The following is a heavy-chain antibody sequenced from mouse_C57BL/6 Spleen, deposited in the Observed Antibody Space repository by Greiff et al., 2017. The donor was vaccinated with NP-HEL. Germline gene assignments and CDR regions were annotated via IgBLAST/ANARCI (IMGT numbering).Heavy chain of an antibody. CDR3: ARGGAYYYGDYAMDY. CDR2: ISDGGSYT. Sequence: EVKVEESGGGLVKPGGSLKLSCAASGFTFSSYAMSWVRQTPEKRLEWVATISDGGSYTYYPDNVKGRFTISRDNAKNNLYLQMSHLKSEDTAMYYCARGGAYYYGDYAMDYWGQGTSVTVSS. CDR1: GFTFSSYA. J-gene: IGHJ4*01. D-gene: IGHD1-1*01. V-gene: IGHV5-4*03.